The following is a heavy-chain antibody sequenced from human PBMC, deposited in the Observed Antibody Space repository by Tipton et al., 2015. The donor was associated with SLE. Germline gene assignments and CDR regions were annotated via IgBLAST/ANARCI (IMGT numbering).Heavy chain of an antibody. J-gene: IGHJ4*02. Sequence: SLRLSCAASGFTFNSYAMSWVRQVPGKGLEWVAQIKQDGSEKYYVDSVKGRFTISRDNAKKSLYLQMNSLRAEDTAVYYCATWELPNYRGQGTLVTVSS. V-gene: IGHV3-7*01. CDR1: GFTFNSYA. D-gene: IGHD1-26*01. CDR3: ATWELPNY. CDR2: IKQDGSEK.